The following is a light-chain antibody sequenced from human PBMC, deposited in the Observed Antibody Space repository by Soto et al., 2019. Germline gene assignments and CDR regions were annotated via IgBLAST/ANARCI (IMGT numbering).Light chain of an antibody. J-gene: IGKJ5*01. Sequence: EIVLTQSPGTLSLSPGERATLSCRASQSVRSSYLAWYQQKPGQAPRLLIYGASSRATGIPDRVSGGGSGTDFPLTISRLEPEDFAVYYCQQYGSQGWTFGQGTRLEIK. CDR3: QQYGSQGWT. CDR1: QSVRSSY. CDR2: GAS. V-gene: IGKV3-20*01.